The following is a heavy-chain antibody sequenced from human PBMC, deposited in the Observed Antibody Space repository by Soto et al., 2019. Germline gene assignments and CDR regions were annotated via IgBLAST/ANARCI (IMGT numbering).Heavy chain of an antibody. Sequence: SETLSLTCTVSGGSISSSSYYWGWIRQPPGKGLEWIGSIYYSGSTYYNPSLKSRVTISVDTSKNQFSLKLSSVTAADTAVYYCATPGDYYDSSGYDPLDYWGQGTLVTVSS. V-gene: IGHV4-39*01. CDR2: IYYSGST. CDR1: GGSISSSSYY. J-gene: IGHJ4*02. D-gene: IGHD3-22*01. CDR3: ATPGDYYDSSGYDPLDY.